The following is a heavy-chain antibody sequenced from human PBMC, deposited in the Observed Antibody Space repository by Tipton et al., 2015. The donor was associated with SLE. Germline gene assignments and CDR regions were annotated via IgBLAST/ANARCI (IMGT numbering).Heavy chain of an antibody. CDR3: ARLGGGY. J-gene: IGHJ4*02. CDR1: GYSFIGSY. Sequence: QSGPEVKKPGASVRVSCKASGYSFIGSYIHWVRQAPGQGLEWMGWINPNSGATNYAQKFQGRVTVTTDMSISTAYMELNSLRSDDTAVYFCARLGGGYWGQGTLVTVSS. D-gene: IGHD3-16*01. CDR2: INPNSGAT. V-gene: IGHV1-2*02.